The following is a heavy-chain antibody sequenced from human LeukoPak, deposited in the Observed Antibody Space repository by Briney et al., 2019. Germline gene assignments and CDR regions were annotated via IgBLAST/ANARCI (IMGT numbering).Heavy chain of an antibody. CDR3: AGGFGLYYYYGMDV. V-gene: IGHV4-34*01. CDR2: INHSGST. D-gene: IGHD3-10*01. CDR1: GGSFSGYY. Sequence: SETLSLTCAVYGGSFSGYYWSWIRQPPGKGLEWIGEINHSGSTNYNPSLKSRVTISVDTSKNQFSLKLSSVTAAATAVYYCAGGFGLYYYYGMDVWGQGTTVTVSS. J-gene: IGHJ6*02.